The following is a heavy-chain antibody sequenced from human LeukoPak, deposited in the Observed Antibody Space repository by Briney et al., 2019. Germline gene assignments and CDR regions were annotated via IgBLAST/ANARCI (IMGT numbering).Heavy chain of an antibody. CDR2: ISGSGYYT. D-gene: IGHD3-10*01. CDR3: AHIYYYGSESFGDF. CDR1: GLTFSEYA. Sequence: GESLRLSCAASGLTFSEYAMSWVRQAPGEGLEWVSAISGSGYYTYYADSVKGRFTISRDNSKNTLYLQMNTLRAEDTAIYYCAHIYYYGSESFGDFWGQGTLVTVSS. J-gene: IGHJ4*02. V-gene: IGHV3-23*01.